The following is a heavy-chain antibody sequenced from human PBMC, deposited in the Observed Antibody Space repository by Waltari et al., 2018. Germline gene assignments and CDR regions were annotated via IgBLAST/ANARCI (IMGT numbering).Heavy chain of an antibody. J-gene: IGHJ6*03. CDR3: ARAPRPMTTVTRYNDLDYYHYMDV. CDR2: IYSDGRT. V-gene: IGHV4-4*07. D-gene: IGHD4-17*01. Sequence: QVQLQESGPGLVRPSETLSLTSTVPVASLSRSFRSWFRQPAGKGLEWIGRIYSDGRTNYNPSLKSRVTMSLDTSNNQFSLKLSSVTAADTAVYYCARAPRPMTTVTRYNDLDYYHYMDVWGKGTTVTVSS. CDR1: VASLSRSF.